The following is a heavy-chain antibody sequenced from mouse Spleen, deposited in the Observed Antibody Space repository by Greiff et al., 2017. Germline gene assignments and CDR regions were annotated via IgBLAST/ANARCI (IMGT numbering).Heavy chain of an antibody. CDR1: GYTFTSYW. J-gene: IGHJ1*01. Sequence: VKLQQPGAELVRPGASVKLSCKASGYTFTSYWINWVKQRPGQGLEWIGNIYPSDSYTNYNQKFKDKATLTVDKSSSTAYMQLSSPTSEDSAVYYCTREFPLLRPWYFDVWGAGTTVTVSS. V-gene: IGHV1-69*02. CDR2: IYPSDSYT. D-gene: IGHD1-2*01. CDR3: TREFPLLRPWYFDV.